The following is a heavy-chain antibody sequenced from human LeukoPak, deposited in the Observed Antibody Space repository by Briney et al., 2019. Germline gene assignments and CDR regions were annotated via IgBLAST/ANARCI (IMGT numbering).Heavy chain of an antibody. Sequence: GGSLRLSCAASGFTFSSYAMHWVRQAPGRGLEWVAVISYDGSNKYYADSVKGRFTISRDNSKNTLYLQMNSLRAEDTAVYYCARVGTPITMIVVVDNWFDPWGQGTLVTVSS. CDR3: ARVGTPITMIVVVDNWFDP. D-gene: IGHD3-22*01. CDR1: GFTFSSYA. V-gene: IGHV3-30*01. CDR2: ISYDGSNK. J-gene: IGHJ5*02.